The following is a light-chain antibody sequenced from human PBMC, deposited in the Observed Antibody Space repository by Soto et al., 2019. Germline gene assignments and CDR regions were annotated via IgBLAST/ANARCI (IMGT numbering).Light chain of an antibody. CDR1: QSVRSF. Sequence: EIVLTQSPATLSLSPGERATLSCRASQSVRSFLAWYQLKPGQPPRLLIYDASNRATGIPARFSGSGSGTDFILTISSLEPEDFAVYYCQQYGSSITFGQGTRLEIK. CDR3: QQYGSSIT. CDR2: DAS. V-gene: IGKV3-11*01. J-gene: IGKJ5*01.